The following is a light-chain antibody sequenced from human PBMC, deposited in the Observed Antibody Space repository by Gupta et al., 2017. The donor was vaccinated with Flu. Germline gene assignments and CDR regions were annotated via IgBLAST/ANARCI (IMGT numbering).Light chain of an antibody. V-gene: IGKV3-15*01. CDR2: GAS. CDR1: QSVSSN. J-gene: IGKJ5*01. Sequence: ERATLSCRASQSVSSNLAWYQQKPGQAPRLLIYGASTRATGIPVRFSGSGSGTEFTLTISSLQSEDFAVYFCQQYNAWPLITFGLGTRLEIK. CDR3: QQYNAWPLIT.